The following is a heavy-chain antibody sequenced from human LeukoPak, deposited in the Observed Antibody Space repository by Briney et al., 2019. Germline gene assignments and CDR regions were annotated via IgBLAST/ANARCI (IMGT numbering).Heavy chain of an antibody. CDR3: ARDAVTVNSYYFDY. V-gene: IGHV4-59*01. D-gene: IGHD4-11*01. Sequence: SETLSLTCTVSGDSISRYYWSWIRQPPGKGLEWIGYIYYSGSTNYNPSLKSRVTMSVDTSKNQFSLTLSSVTAADTAVYYCARDAVTVNSYYFDYWGQGTLVTVSS. J-gene: IGHJ4*02. CDR2: IYYSGST. CDR1: GDSISRYY.